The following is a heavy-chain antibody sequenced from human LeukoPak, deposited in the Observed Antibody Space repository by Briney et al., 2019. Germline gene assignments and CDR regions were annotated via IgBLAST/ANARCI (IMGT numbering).Heavy chain of an antibody. Sequence: GGSLRLSCAASGFTFSSYAMSWVRQAPGKGLEWVSAISGSGGRTYYADSVKGRLTISRDNSKNTLYLQMNSLRAEDTAVYYCAKDPFYYWFDPWGQGTLVTVSS. V-gene: IGHV3-23*01. CDR2: ISGSGGRT. CDR1: GFTFSSYA. D-gene: IGHD1-26*01. CDR3: AKDPFYYWFDP. J-gene: IGHJ5*02.